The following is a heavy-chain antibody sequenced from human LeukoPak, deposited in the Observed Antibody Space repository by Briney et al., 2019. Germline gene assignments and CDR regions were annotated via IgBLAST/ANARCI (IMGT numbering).Heavy chain of an antibody. V-gene: IGHV4-38-2*02. D-gene: IGHD1-1*01. CDR2: IYRSGST. Sequence: SETLSHTCAVSGYSINSDYYWGWIRPPPGKGLEWIGSIYRSGSTYYNPSLKSRITLSVDTSKNQLSLKLSSVTAADTAVYYCVREFRWNGLDYWGQGTLVIVSS. CDR1: GYSINSDYY. CDR3: VREFRWNGLDY. J-gene: IGHJ4*02.